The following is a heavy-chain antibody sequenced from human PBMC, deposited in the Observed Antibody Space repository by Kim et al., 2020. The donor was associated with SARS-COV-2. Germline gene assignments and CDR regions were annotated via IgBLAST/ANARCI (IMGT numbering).Heavy chain of an antibody. J-gene: IGHJ4*02. CDR3: ARELVQNTAMALVVRGPGDY. CDR2: ISYDGSNK. CDR1: GFTFSSYA. Sequence: GRSLRLSCAASGFTFSSYAMHWVRQAPGKGLEWVAVISYDGSNKYYVDSVKGRFTISRDNSKNTLYLQMNSLRAEDTAVYYCARELVQNTAMALVVRGPGDYWGQGTLVTVSS. D-gene: IGHD5-18*01. V-gene: IGHV3-30*04.